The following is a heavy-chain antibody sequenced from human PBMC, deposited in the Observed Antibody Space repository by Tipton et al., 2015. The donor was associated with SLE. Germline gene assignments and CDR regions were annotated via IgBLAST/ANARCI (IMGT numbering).Heavy chain of an antibody. CDR1: GGSISSGGYY. Sequence: GLVKPSQTLSLTCTVSGGSISSGGYYWSWIRQPAGKGLEWIGYIYTTGSTNYNPSLKSRVTISVDTSKNQFSLKLSSVTAADTAVYYCARVGPGITGRGDVWGQGTTVTVSS. V-gene: IGHV4-61*02. J-gene: IGHJ6*02. D-gene: IGHD1-20*01. CDR3: ARVGPGITGRGDV. CDR2: IYTTGST.